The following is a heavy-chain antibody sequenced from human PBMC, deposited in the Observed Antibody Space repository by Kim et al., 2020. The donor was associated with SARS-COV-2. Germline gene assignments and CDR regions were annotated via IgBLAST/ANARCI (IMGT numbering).Heavy chain of an antibody. CDR1: GFTFNSYW. J-gene: IGHJ4*02. V-gene: IGHV3-7*05. CDR3: ARKYYDILTGYFDY. CDR2: IKQDGTEK. D-gene: IGHD3-9*01. Sequence: GGSLRLSCTASGFTFNSYWMSWVRQAPGKGLEWVANIKQDGTEKYYLHSVKGRFTISRDNAKNSLYLQMNSLRAGDTAVYYCARKYYDILTGYFDYWGQG.